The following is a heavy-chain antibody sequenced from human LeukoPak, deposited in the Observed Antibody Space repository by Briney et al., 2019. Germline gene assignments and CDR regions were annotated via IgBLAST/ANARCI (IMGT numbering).Heavy chain of an antibody. Sequence: GGSLRLSCAASGFTFGDYVMHWVRHTPAKGLEWVSLISWDGGSTSYADSVKGRFTISRGNSKNSLYLQMNTLRPEDTALYYCAKDRDYYFEYWGQGTSVTVSS. CDR2: ISWDGGST. CDR3: AKDRDYYFEY. V-gene: IGHV3-43D*04. J-gene: IGHJ4*02. D-gene: IGHD3/OR15-3a*01. CDR1: GFTFGDYV.